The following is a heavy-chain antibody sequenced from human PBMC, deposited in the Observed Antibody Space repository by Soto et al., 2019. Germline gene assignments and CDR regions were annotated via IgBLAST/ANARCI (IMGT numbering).Heavy chain of an antibody. CDR2: IYPRDSDT. Sequence: GEALKISCKGSGYSYTSYWIGWVRQIPRKGLEGMWIIYPRDSDTRYSQSFQGQVSSSADKSISTDYLQWSSLKAADTAMYYCARLYTPGQQLVRNWFDPWGQGTLVTVSS. CDR3: ARLYTPGQQLVRNWFDP. D-gene: IGHD6-13*01. V-gene: IGHV5-51*01. J-gene: IGHJ5*02. CDR1: GYSYTSYW.